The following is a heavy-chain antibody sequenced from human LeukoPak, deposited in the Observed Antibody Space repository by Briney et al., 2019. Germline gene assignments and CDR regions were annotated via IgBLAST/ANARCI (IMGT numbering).Heavy chain of an antibody. CDR3: ASGGYGDSRFDY. V-gene: IGHV1-69*13. CDR2: IIPISGTA. D-gene: IGHD4-17*01. J-gene: IGHJ4*02. CDR1: GGTFSSYA. Sequence: GASVTVSCKASGGTFSSYAISWVRQAPGQGLEWMGGIIPISGTANYAQKFQGRVTITADESTSTAYMELSSLRSEDTAVYYCASGGYGDSRFDYWGQGTLVTVSS.